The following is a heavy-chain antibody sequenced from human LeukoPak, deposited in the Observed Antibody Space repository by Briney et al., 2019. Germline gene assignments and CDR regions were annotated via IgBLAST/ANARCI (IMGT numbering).Heavy chain of an antibody. CDR1: GCSINSYY. CDR2: IYYIGST. Sequence: SETLSLTCSVSGCSINSYYWNWIRQAPGQGLEWIGYIYYIGSTNYNPSLQSRVTISVDTSKSQFSLKLTSVTAADTAVYYCARAPEQDLIPRGFDFWGQGALVTVSS. J-gene: IGHJ4*02. V-gene: IGHV4-59*01. CDR3: ARAPEQDLIPRGFDF. D-gene: IGHD1-14*01.